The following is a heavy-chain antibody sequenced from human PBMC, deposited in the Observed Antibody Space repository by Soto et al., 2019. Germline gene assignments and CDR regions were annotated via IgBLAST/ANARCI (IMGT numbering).Heavy chain of an antibody. Sequence: SETLSLTCTVSGGSISSSSFYWGWIRQPPGKGLEWMGSIYYSGSTYYNPSLKSRVTISVDTSNNQFSLKLSSVIAADTAVYYCARFRYSSPWFDPWGQGTLVTVSS. CDR3: ARFRYSSPWFDP. V-gene: IGHV4-39*01. D-gene: IGHD6-13*01. CDR1: GGSISSSSFY. J-gene: IGHJ5*02. CDR2: IYYSGST.